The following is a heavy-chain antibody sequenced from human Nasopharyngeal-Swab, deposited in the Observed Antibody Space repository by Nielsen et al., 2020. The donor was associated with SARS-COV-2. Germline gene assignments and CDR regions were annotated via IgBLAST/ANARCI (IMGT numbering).Heavy chain of an antibody. CDR2: IWYDGSNK. D-gene: IGHD4-11*01. V-gene: IGHV3-33*06. CDR3: AKAKTPYSNYGDYYYGMDV. J-gene: IGHJ6*02. Sequence: WIRQPPGKGLEWVAVIWYDGSNKYYADSVKGRFTISRDNSKNTLYLQMNSLRAEDTAVYYCAKAKTPYSNYGDYYYGMDVWGQGTTVTVSS.